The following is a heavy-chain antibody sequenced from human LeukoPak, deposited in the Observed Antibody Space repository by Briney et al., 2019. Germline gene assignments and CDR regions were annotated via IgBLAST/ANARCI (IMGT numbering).Heavy chain of an antibody. CDR1: GFTFSSYA. J-gene: IGHJ4*02. Sequence: AGGSLRLSCAASGFTFSSYAMHWVRQAPGKGLEWVAVISYDGSNKYYADSVKGRFTISRDNSKNTLYLQMNSLRAEDTAVYYCARGLYYYDSSGYLYYWGQGTLVTVSS. V-gene: IGHV3-30-3*01. CDR3: ARGLYYYDSSGYLYY. CDR2: ISYDGSNK. D-gene: IGHD3-22*01.